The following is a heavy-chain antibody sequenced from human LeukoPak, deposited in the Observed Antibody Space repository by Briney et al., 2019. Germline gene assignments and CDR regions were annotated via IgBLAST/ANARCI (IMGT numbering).Heavy chain of an antibody. Sequence: SEPLSLTSAVSGGSISCSRSICWPCVRQGPGKGLEWIGTIYHNCTTNYSPSLEGQVNMLLAKYKNLFSLKQNSVTAADTAVYYCARDGGNSDYDYWGQGTLVTVSA. CDR2: IYHNCTT. J-gene: IGHJ4*02. CDR3: ARDGGNSDYDY. CDR1: GGSISCSRSIC. V-gene: IGHV4-4*02. D-gene: IGHD4-23*01.